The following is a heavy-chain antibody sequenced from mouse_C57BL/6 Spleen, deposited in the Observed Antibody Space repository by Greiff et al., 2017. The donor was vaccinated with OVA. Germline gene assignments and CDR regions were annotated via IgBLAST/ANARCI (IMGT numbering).Heavy chain of an antibody. V-gene: IGHV1-52*01. D-gene: IGHD1-1*01. Sequence: QVQLKQPGAELVRPGSSVKLSCKASGYTFTSYWMHWVKQRPIQGLEWIGNIDPSDSETHYNQKFKDKATLTVDKSSSTAYMQLSSLTSEDSAVYYCARITTVVESAYYFDYWGQGTTLTVSS. CDR1: GYTFTSYW. CDR2: IDPSDSET. CDR3: ARITTVVESAYYFDY. J-gene: IGHJ2*01.